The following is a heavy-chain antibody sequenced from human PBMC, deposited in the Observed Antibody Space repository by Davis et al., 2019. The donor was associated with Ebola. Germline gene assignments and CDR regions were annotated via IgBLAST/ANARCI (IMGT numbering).Heavy chain of an antibody. D-gene: IGHD6-19*01. CDR1: GGSIGRGSW. Sequence: SETLSLTCTVSGGSIGRGSWWNWVRLSPEKGLEWVGDISHSGTNNYNPSLSTRVTLSVDTSKNQFSLDLTSVTAADTAVYYCARGRQWLDSLDNWGQGTLVTVSS. J-gene: IGHJ4*02. V-gene: IGHV4-4*02. CDR2: ISHSGTN. CDR3: ARGRQWLDSLDN.